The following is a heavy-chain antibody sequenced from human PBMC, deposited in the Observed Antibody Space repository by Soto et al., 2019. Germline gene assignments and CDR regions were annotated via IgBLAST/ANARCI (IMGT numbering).Heavy chain of an antibody. CDR3: ARHPRISRAFDY. V-gene: IGHV4-59*08. CDR1: GGSISSYY. J-gene: IGHJ4*02. CDR2: IYYSGST. Sequence: PSETLSLTCTVSGGSISSYYWSWIRQPPGKGLEWIGYIYYSGSTNYNPSLKSRVTISVDTSKNQFSLKLSSVTAADTAVYYCARHPRISRAFDYWGQGTLVTVSS.